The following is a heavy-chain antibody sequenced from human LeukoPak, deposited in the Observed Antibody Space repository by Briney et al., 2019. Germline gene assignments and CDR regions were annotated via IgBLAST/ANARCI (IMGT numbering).Heavy chain of an antibody. D-gene: IGHD3-10*01. Sequence: GGFLRLSYAASGFTFSSYEMNWVRQAPGKGLEWVSYISSSGSTIYYADSVKGRFTISRDNAKNSLYLQMNSLRAEDTAVYYCASIWFGELARDYWGQGTLVTVSS. CDR1: GFTFSSYE. J-gene: IGHJ4*02. V-gene: IGHV3-48*03. CDR3: ASIWFGELARDY. CDR2: ISSSGSTI.